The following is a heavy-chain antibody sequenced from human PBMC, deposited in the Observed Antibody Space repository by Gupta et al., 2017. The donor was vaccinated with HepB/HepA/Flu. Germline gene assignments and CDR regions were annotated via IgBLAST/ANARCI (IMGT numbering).Heavy chain of an antibody. J-gene: IGHJ4*02. CDR1: GFTFSDFA. CDR2: ISYAGE. Sequence: EVRLLESGGDLIQPGGSLRLSCVASGFTFSDFAMTWVRQAPGKGLDWGSTISYAGEHYSDSVKGRFTISRDNSKNTVYLEMSSLRAEDTALYHCVKGLFLLDSWGQGTRVTVSS. D-gene: IGHD2-15*01. CDR3: VKGLFLLDS. V-gene: IGHV3-23*01.